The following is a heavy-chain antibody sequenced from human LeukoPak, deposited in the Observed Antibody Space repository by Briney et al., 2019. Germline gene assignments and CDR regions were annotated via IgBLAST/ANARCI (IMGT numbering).Heavy chain of an antibody. CDR1: GGSLSGYY. J-gene: IGHJ4*02. CDR3: ARASCLAYDY. D-gene: IGHD3-3*02. V-gene: IGHV4-34*01. Sequence: SETLSLTCAVYGGSLSGYYWSWIRQPPGKGLEWIGEINHSGSTNYNPSLKSRVTISVDTSKNQFSLKLSSVTAADTAVYYCARASCLAYDYWGQGTLVTVSS. CDR2: INHSGST.